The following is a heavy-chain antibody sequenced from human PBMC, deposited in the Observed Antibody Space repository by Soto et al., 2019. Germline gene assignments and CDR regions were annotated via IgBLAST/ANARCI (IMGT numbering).Heavy chain of an antibody. V-gene: IGHV1-46*01. CDR3: ARAGSSGGYFDY. J-gene: IGHJ4*02. Sequence: ASVKVSCKASGYTFTSYYMHWVRQAPGQGLECMGIINPSGGSTSYAQKFQGRVTMTRDTSTSTVYMELSSLRSEDTAVYYCARAGSSGGYFDYWGQGTLVTVSS. CDR1: GYTFTSYY. D-gene: IGHD3-10*01. CDR2: INPSGGST.